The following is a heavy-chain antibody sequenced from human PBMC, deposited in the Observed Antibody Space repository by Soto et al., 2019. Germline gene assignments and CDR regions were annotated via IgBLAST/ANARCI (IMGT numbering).Heavy chain of an antibody. CDR1: GFTFSSYA. J-gene: IGHJ6*02. Sequence: EVQLLESGGGLVQPGGSLRLSCAASGFTFSSYAMSWVRQAPGKGLEWVSVISGSGGSTYYADSVKGRFTISRDNSKDTLYLPMNSRRVADTELYYSATRPLGEPQAFAASYYYGMAVWGRGTPVTV. V-gene: IGHV3-23*01. CDR3: ATRPLGEPQAFAASYYYGMAV. D-gene: IGHD6-25*01. CDR2: ISGSGGST.